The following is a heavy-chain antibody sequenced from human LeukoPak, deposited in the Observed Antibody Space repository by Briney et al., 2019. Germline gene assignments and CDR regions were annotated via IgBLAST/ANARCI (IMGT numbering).Heavy chain of an antibody. CDR1: GYTFTSYD. D-gene: IGHD3-3*01. CDR3: ARVNYDFWSGSLTRGSAFDI. V-gene: IGHV1-8*03. CDR2: MNPNSGNT. Sequence: ASVKVSCKASGYTFTSYDINWVRQATGQGLEWMGWMNPNSGNTGYAQKFQGRVTITRNTSISTAYMELSSLRSEDTAVYYRARVNYDFWSGSLTRGSAFDIWGQGTMVTVSS. J-gene: IGHJ3*02.